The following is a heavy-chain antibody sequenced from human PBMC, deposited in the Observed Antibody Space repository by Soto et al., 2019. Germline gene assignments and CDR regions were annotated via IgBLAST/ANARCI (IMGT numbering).Heavy chain of an antibody. CDR2: IYWNDDK. Sequence: SGPTLVNPTQTLTLTCTFSGFSLSTSGLGVGWIRQPPGNSLEWLALIYWNDDKRYSPSLKSRLTITKDTSKNQVVLTMTNMDPVDTATYYCASARGLVTHYYYYGREVWGQGTTVSVS. CDR3: ASARGLVTHYYYYGREV. CDR1: GFSLSTSGLG. V-gene: IGHV2-5*01. J-gene: IGHJ6*02. D-gene: IGHD3-9*01.